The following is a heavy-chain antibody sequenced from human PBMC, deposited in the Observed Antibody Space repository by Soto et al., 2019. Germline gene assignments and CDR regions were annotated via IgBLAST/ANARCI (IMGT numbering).Heavy chain of an antibody. J-gene: IGHJ4*02. V-gene: IGHV3-23*01. CDR3: ARVASDYINSVDN. CDR1: GFTFNAYA. CDR2: IGGSGGNR. Sequence: EVQLLESGGGLVQPGGSLRLSCAASGFTFNAYAMTWVRQAPGKGLEWVSAIGGSGGNRYYADSVRGRFTISRDNSKDTVDLQMNSLRVEDTAVYYCARVASDYINSVDNWGQGLLVTLSS. D-gene: IGHD4-4*01.